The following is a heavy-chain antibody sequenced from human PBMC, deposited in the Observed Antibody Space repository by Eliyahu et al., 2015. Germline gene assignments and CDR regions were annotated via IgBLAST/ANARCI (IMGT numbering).Heavy chain of an antibody. CDR3: ARGGGDYGDY. V-gene: IGHV1-46*01. Sequence: QVQLVQSGAEVKXPGASVKVSCXASGYXFRSYYMHXVRQXPGQGLEWIGTINPSGASTSYRQKFQGRLTMTRDTSTSTVYLELRSLRSEDTAVYYCARGGGDYGDYWGQGTLVTVSS. CDR1: GYXFRSYY. CDR2: INPSGAST. D-gene: IGHD1-26*01. J-gene: IGHJ4*02.